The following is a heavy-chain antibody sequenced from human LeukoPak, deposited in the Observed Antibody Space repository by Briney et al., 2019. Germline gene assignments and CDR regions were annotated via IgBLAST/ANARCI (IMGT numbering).Heavy chain of an antibody. J-gene: IGHJ1*01. CDR1: GHTFSGYY. CDR3: AREECSTTSCHKYFQD. D-gene: IGHD2-2*02. CDR2: INPNTGGT. V-gene: IGHV1-2*02. Sequence: ASVKVSCKASGHTFSGYYMHWVRQAPGQGLEWMGWINPNTGGTGSAQKFQGRVTMTRDTSISTAHMELSGLRSDDTAVYYCAREECSTTSCHKYFQDWGQGTLVTVSS.